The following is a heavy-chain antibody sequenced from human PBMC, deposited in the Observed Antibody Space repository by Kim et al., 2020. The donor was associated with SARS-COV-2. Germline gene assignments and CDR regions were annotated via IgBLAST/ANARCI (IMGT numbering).Heavy chain of an antibody. J-gene: IGHJ4*02. Sequence: GGSLRLSCAPSGFTFSSYGMHWVRQAPGKALEWVAVIWFDGNRKYHADSVKGRFTISKDNSKNMLYLQMNSLRADDTAVYYCARDRSISGDFAVDFWGQGTLVTVSS. D-gene: IGHD7-27*01. V-gene: IGHV3-33*01. CDR3: ARDRSISGDFAVDF. CDR1: GFTFSSYG. CDR2: IWFDGNRK.